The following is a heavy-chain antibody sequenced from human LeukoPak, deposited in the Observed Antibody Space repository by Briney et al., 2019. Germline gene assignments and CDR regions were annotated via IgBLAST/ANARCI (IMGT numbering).Heavy chain of an antibody. CDR3: SRGATIRGRWFDP. Sequence: GASVKVSCKASGYTFTSYYMHWVRQAPGQGLEWMGIINPSVGSTSYAQKFQGRVTMTRDTSTSTVYMELSGLRSEDTAVYYCSRGATIRGRWFDPWGQGTLVTVSS. CDR1: GYTFTSYY. D-gene: IGHD5-24*01. CDR2: INPSVGST. J-gene: IGHJ5*02. V-gene: IGHV1-46*03.